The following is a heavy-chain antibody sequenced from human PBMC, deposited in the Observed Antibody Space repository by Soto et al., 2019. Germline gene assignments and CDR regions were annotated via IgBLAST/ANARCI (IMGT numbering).Heavy chain of an antibody. CDR3: ARDGGRHSGGIDS. D-gene: IGHD1-26*01. CDR1: RGTFSSSS. V-gene: IGHV1-69*01. Sequence: QVQLVQSGAEVKKPGSSVKVSCTASRGTFSSSSINWVRQAPGQGLEWMGEIIPIFGTANYAQKFQGRVTITEDESTSTAYMALSSLRSEDPAVYYCARDGGRHSGGIDSWGQGTLVTVSS. CDR2: IIPIFGTA. J-gene: IGHJ4*02.